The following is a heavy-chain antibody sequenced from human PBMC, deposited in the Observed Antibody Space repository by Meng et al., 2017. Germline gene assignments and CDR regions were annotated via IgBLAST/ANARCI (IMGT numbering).Heavy chain of an antibody. V-gene: IGHV3-9*01. CDR1: GFTFDDYA. Sequence: GGSLRLSCAASGFTFDDYAMHWVRQAPGKGLEWVSGISWNSGSIGYADSVKGRFTISRDNAKNTLYLQMNSLRAEDTAVYYCARWPGDLWGLDYWGQGTLVTSPQ. D-gene: IGHD7-27*01. J-gene: IGHJ4*02. CDR3: ARWPGDLWGLDY. CDR2: ISWNSGSI.